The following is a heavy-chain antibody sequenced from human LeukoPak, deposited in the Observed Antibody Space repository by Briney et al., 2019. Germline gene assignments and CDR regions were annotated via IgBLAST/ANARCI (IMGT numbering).Heavy chain of an antibody. J-gene: IGHJ4*02. D-gene: IGHD6-13*01. Sequence: SETLSLTCTVSGGSISSSSYYCGCVRQPPGRWLGWLGIICNSGSTYYNTSLKGRVTISVGTSKNPFYLKWSSVTAATVASVYGGKRDSRCWYDYWGQGTLVTVSS. CDR3: GKRDSRCWYDY. V-gene: IGHV4-39*01. CDR2: ICNSGST. CDR1: GGSISSSSYY.